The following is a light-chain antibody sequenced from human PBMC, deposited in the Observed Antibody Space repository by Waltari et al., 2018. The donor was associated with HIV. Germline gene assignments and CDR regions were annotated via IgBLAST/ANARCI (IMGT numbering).Light chain of an antibody. CDR1: SRAIGLYNY. V-gene: IGLV2-11*01. J-gene: IGLJ1*01. CDR2: DVT. CDR3: CSYAGNFIYV. Sequence: QSALTQPRSVSGSPRHSVTISCTGTSRAIGLYNYVSWYQQPPGQAPHLLIADVTRRPSGVPDRFSGSKSGNTASLTISWLQADDEADYYCCSYAGNFIYVFGTGTKVTVL.